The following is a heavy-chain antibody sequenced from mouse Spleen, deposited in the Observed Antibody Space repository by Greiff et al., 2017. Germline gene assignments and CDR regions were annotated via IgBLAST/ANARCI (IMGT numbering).Heavy chain of an antibody. D-gene: IGHD1-2*01. Sequence: EVQLQQSGAELVKPGASVKLSCTASGFNIKDTYMHWVKQRPEQGLEWIGRIDPANGNTKYDPKFQGKATITADTSSNTAYLQLSSLTSEDTAVYYCARDLRLRGDYAMDYWGQGTSVTVSS. J-gene: IGHJ4*01. CDR2: IDPANGNT. CDR3: ARDLRLRGDYAMDY. CDR1: GFNIKDTY. V-gene: IGHV14-3*02.